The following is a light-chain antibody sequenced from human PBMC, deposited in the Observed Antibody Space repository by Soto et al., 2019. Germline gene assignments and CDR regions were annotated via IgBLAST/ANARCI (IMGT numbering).Light chain of an antibody. CDR2: AAS. Sequence: DLPMTQSPSSLSASTGDRVTITCRASQSVNRNLNWYQHKLGKAPKLLIYAASHLERGVPSRFSGSGSGTDFTLSISSLQPEDIATYYCQQSYTTPPTFGQGTKLEIK. J-gene: IGKJ2*01. CDR1: QSVNRN. V-gene: IGKV1-39*01. CDR3: QQSYTTPPT.